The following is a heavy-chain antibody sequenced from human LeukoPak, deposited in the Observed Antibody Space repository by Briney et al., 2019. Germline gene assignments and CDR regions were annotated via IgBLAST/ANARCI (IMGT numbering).Heavy chain of an antibody. D-gene: IGHD4-11*01. Sequence: GGSLRLSCAASGFTVSSYYMTWVRQAPGKGLEWVSVIYSGGSTYYADSVKGRIAISRDNSKNTVFLQMNSVRAEDTAVYYCARSYSNHLFGMDVWGQGTTVTVSS. V-gene: IGHV3-66*01. J-gene: IGHJ6*02. CDR1: GFTVSSYY. CDR2: IYSGGST. CDR3: ARSYSNHLFGMDV.